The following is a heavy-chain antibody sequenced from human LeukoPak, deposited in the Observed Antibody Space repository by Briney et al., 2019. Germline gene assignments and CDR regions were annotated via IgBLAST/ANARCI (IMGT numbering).Heavy chain of an antibody. J-gene: IGHJ4*02. CDR2: IGTAGDT. CDR3: ARAKYGDYSFGY. V-gene: IGHV3-13*01. CDR1: GFTFSSYD. D-gene: IGHD4-17*01. Sequence: GGSLGLSCAASGFTFSSYDMHWVRHATGKGLEWVSAIGTAGDTYYPGSVKGRFTISRENAKNSLYLQMNSLRAEDTAVYYCARAKYGDYSFGYWGQGTLVTVSS.